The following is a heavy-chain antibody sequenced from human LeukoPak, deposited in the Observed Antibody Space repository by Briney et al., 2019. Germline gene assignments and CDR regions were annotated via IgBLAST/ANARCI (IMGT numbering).Heavy chain of an antibody. Sequence: PGGSLRLSCAASGFTFSNFPMNWVRQAPGKGLEWVAAISADGAPYYADAESVKGRFTISRDNSTNTLYLHMDSLRVEDTAVYYCGKDTEGMRGWFLFDYWGQGTLVTVSS. CDR2: ISADGAP. CDR3: GKDTEGMRGWFLFDY. V-gene: IGHV3-23*01. J-gene: IGHJ4*02. CDR1: GFTFSNFP. D-gene: IGHD6-19*01.